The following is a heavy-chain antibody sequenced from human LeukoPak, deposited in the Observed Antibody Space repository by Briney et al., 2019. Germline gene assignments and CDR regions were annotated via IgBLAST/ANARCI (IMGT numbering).Heavy chain of an antibody. CDR1: GYTFTGYY. J-gene: IGHJ3*02. V-gene: IGHV1-2*02. CDR3: ARSGVEMATILSSLRAFDI. CDR2: INPNSGGT. Sequence: GASVKVSCKASGYTFTGYYMHWVRQAPGQGLEWMGWINPNSGGTNYAQKFQGRVTMTRDTSISTAYMELSRLRSDDTAVYYCARSGVEMATILSSLRAFDIWGQGTMVTVSS. D-gene: IGHD5-24*01.